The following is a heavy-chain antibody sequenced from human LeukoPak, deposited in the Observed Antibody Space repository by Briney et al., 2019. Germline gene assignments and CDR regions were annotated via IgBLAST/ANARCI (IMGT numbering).Heavy chain of an antibody. CDR2: MNPNSGNT. D-gene: IGHD6-6*01. Sequence: GASVKVSRKASGYTFPRYDINWVRQASGQGLEWMGWMNPNSGNTGYAQKFQGRVTMTRNTSISTAYMELSSLRSEDTAVYYCARHSSSGFDYWGQGTPVTVSS. J-gene: IGHJ4*02. V-gene: IGHV1-8*01. CDR1: GYTFPRYD. CDR3: ARHSSSGFDY.